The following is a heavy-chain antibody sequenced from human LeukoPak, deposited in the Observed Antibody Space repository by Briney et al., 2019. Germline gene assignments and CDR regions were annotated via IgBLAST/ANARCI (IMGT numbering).Heavy chain of an antibody. J-gene: IGHJ4*02. CDR3: ARELSAGDEGRAL. CDR1: GYTVTSYY. D-gene: IGHD1-26*01. CDR2: INPNSGGT. V-gene: IGHV1-2*06. Sequence: ASVKLSCKASGYTVTSYYMHWVRQAPGQGLEWMGRINPNSGGTNYAQKFQGRVTMTRDTSISTAYMEPRRVRFSDAAVYYHARELSAGDEGRALWGQGSLVTVSS.